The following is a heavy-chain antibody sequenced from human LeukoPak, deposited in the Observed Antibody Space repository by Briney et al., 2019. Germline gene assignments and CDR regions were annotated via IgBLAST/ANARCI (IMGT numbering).Heavy chain of an antibody. J-gene: IGHJ4*02. Sequence: ASVKVSCKPSGYTFTDYYMHWVRQAPGQGLEWMGWMNPVSGNAGSAQKFQGRVTLTRDTSISTAYMELSSLRSDDTAFYYCARAPMGAAALYWGQGTLVTVSS. D-gene: IGHD6-13*01. V-gene: IGHV1-2*02. CDR3: ARAPMGAAALY. CDR1: GYTFTDYY. CDR2: MNPVSGNA.